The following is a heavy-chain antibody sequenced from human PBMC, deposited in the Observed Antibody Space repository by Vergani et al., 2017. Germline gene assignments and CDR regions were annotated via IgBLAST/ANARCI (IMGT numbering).Heavy chain of an antibody. J-gene: IGHJ3*02. CDR3: ARAFPTMVRGVIGAFDI. D-gene: IGHD3-10*01. CDR2: IYYSGST. CDR1: GGSISSYY. Sequence: QLQLQESGPGLVKPSETLSLTCTVSGGSISSYYWSWIRQPPGKGLEWIGYIYYSGSTNYNPSLKSRVTISVDTSKTQFSLKLSSVTAADTAVYYCARAFPTMVRGVIGAFDIWGQGTMVTVSS. V-gene: IGHV4-59*01.